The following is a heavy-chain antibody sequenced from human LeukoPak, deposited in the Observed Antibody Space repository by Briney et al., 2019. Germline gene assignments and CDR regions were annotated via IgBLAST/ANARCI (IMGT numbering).Heavy chain of an antibody. CDR1: GFTVSSNY. CDR3: ARTVRTPPYYFDY. J-gene: IGHJ4*02. Sequence: GGSLRLSCAASGFTVSSNYMSWVRQAPGKGLEWVSVIYSGGSTYYADSVKGRFTISRDNSKNTLYLQMNSLRAEDAAVYYCARTVRTPPYYFDYWGQGTLVTVSS. CDR2: IYSGGST. D-gene: IGHD4-17*01. V-gene: IGHV3-66*01.